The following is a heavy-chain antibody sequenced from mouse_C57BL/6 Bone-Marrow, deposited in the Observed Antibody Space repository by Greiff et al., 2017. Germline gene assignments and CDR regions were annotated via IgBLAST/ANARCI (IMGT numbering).Heavy chain of an antibody. CDR3: FLWLRYYAMDY. CDR1: GYSFTDFN. D-gene: IGHD2-2*01. CDR2: INPNYGTT. V-gene: IGHV1-39*01. J-gene: IGHJ4*01. Sequence: VNVKQSGPELVQSGASVKISCKASGYSFTDFNMNWVKQTNGKSLEWIGVINPNYGTTSYNQKFKGKATLTVDQSSSTAYMQLNSLTSEDSAVYYCFLWLRYYAMDYWGQGTSVTVSS.